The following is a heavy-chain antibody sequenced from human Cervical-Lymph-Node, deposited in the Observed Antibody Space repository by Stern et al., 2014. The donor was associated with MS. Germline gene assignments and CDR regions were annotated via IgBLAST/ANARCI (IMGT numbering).Heavy chain of an antibody. Sequence: QVQLVQSGAEVKKPGASVKVSCKASGYIFITYSMHWVRQAPGQGIEWMGIINPSGESIRYAQRFQGRVTMTRDTSTSTVYMELSSLRSDDTAVYYCATGGAAPRYFDLWGRGTLVTVSS. CDR3: ATGGAAPRYFDL. J-gene: IGHJ2*01. CDR1: GYIFITYS. CDR2: INPSGESI. D-gene: IGHD3-10*01. V-gene: IGHV1-46*01.